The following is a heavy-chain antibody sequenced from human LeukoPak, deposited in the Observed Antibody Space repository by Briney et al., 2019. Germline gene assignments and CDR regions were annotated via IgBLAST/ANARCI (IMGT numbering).Heavy chain of an antibody. D-gene: IGHD3-10*01. CDR3: ARVGYYYGSGRANWFDP. J-gene: IGHJ5*02. CDR2: ISAYNGNT. Sequence: ASVKVSCKASGGTFSSYAISWVRQAPGQGLEWMGLISAYNGNTNYAQKLQGRVTMTTDTSTSTAYMELRSLRSDDTAVYYCARVGYYYGSGRANWFDPWGQGTLVTVSS. V-gene: IGHV1-18*01. CDR1: GGTFSSYA.